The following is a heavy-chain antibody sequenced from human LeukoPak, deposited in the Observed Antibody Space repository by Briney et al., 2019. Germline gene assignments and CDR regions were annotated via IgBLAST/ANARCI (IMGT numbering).Heavy chain of an antibody. CDR3: ARDAAYGYDRFDY. J-gene: IGHJ4*02. V-gene: IGHV3-7*01. CDR2: IKEDGSDK. Sequence: GGSLRLSCAASGFTFSSYSMAWVRQAPGKGLEWVANIKEDGSDKNYVDSMKGRFTISRDNAKNSLYLQMNSLRAEDTAVYYCARDAAYGYDRFDYWGQGTQVTVSS. CDR1: GFTFSSYS. D-gene: IGHD5-18*01.